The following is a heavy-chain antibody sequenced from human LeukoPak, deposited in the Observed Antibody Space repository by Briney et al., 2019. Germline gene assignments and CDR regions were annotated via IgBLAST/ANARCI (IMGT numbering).Heavy chain of an antibody. Sequence: PSETLSLTCTVSGGSISSGGYYWSWTRQHPGKGLEWIGYIYYSGSTYYNPSLKSRVTISVDTSKNQFSLKLSSVTAADTAVYYCARGPVNYYYYYGMDVWGQGTTVTVSS. CDR3: ARGPVNYYYYYGMDV. D-gene: IGHD6-19*01. V-gene: IGHV4-31*03. CDR1: GGSISSGGYY. CDR2: IYYSGST. J-gene: IGHJ6*02.